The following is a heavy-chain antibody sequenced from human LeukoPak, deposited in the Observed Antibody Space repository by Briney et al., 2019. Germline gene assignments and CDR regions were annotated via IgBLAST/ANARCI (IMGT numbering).Heavy chain of an antibody. CDR2: INPSGGST. D-gene: IGHD2-15*01. J-gene: IGHJ6*03. CDR1: GYTFTSYY. Sequence: ASVTVSCKASGYTFTSYYMHWVRQAPGQGLEWMGIINPSGGSTSYAQKFQGRVTMTRDMSTSTVYMELSSLRSEDTAVYYCARDRRDRGYCSGGSCYYYYYMDVWGKGTTVTVSS. V-gene: IGHV1-46*01. CDR3: ARDRRDRGYCSGGSCYYYYYMDV.